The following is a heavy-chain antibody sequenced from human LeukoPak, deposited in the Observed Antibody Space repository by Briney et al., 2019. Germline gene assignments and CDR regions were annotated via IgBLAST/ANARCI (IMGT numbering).Heavy chain of an antibody. CDR1: RGTFSSYA. CDR2: IIPIFGIA. J-gene: IGHJ6*02. D-gene: IGHD6-13*01. CDR3: ARVRIAAAGTLLYGMDV. V-gene: IGHV1-69*04. Sequence: GASLKISCKASRGTFSSYAISWVRQAPGQRLECMGRIIPIFGIANYAQKFQGRVTITADKSTRTAYMELSSLRSEDTAVYYCARVRIAAAGTLLYGMDVWGQGTTVTVSS.